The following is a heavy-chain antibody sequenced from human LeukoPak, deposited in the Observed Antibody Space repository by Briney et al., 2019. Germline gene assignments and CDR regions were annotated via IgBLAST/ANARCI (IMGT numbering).Heavy chain of an antibody. CDR3: ARASGLTDAFDI. D-gene: IGHD3-10*01. J-gene: IGHJ3*02. CDR1: GGSFSGYY. CDR2: INHSGST. V-gene: IGHV4-34*01. Sequence: PSETLSLTCAVYGGSFSGYYWSWIRQPPGKGLEWIGEINHSGSTNYNPSLKSRVTISVDTSKNQFSLKLSSVTAADTAVYYCARASGLTDAFDIWGQGTMVTVSS.